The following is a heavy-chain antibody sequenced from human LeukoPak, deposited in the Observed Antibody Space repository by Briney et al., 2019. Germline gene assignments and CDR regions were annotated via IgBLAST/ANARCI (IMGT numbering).Heavy chain of an antibody. V-gene: IGHV4-61*02. CDR2: IYSGTT. D-gene: IGHD3-10*01. J-gene: IGHJ4*02. Sequence: SETLSLTCTDSGASISSDNYYWNWIRQPAGKGLEWIGRIYSGTTNYNPSLKSRVSISVDTSKNQFSLKMTSVTAADTAVYYCASLGSRDFWGQGTLVTISS. CDR3: ASLGSRDF. CDR1: GASISSDNYY.